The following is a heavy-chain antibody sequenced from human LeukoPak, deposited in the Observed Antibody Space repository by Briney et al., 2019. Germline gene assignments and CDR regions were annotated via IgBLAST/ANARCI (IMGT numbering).Heavy chain of an antibody. Sequence: SETLSLTCTVSGGSISSYYWSWIRQPPGKGLEGIGYNYDSGSTNYNPSLKGRVTVSLDTSKNQFSLKLSSVTAADTAVYYCARQGYNYGLDLDYWGQGTLVTVSS. J-gene: IGHJ4*02. D-gene: IGHD5-18*01. CDR1: GGSISSYY. CDR3: ARQGYNYGLDLDY. V-gene: IGHV4-59*08. CDR2: NYDSGST.